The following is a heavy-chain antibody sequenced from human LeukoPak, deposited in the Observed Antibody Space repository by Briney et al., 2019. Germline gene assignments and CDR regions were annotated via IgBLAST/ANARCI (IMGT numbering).Heavy chain of an antibody. D-gene: IGHD3-3*01. V-gene: IGHV3-30*03. CDR3: ATATIFGVVLYY. Sequence: GGSLRLSCAASGFTFSSYGMHWVRQAPGKGLEWVAVISYDGSNEYYADSVKGRFTISRDNSKNTLYLQMNSLRTEDTAVYYCATATIFGVVLYYWGQGTLVTVSS. CDR1: GFTFSSYG. CDR2: ISYDGSNE. J-gene: IGHJ4*02.